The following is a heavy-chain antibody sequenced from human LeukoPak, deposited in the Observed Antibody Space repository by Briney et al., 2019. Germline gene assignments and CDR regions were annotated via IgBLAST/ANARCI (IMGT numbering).Heavy chain of an antibody. D-gene: IGHD6-6*01. V-gene: IGHV4-61*02. Sequence: SETLSLTCTVSGGSISGGSYYWSWIRQPAGKGLEWIGRIYTSGSTNYNPSLKSRVTISVDTSKNQFSLKLSSVTAADTAVYYCAREDIAASRYYFDYWGQGTLVTVSS. CDR3: AREDIAASRYYFDY. CDR2: IYTSGST. J-gene: IGHJ4*02. CDR1: GGSISGGSYY.